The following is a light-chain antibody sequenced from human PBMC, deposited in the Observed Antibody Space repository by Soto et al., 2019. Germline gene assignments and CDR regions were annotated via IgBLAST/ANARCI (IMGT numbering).Light chain of an antibody. Sequence: DIQMTQSPSILSASVGDRVTITCRASQSISNWLAWYQQKPGKAPKILIYKASSLESGVPSRFSGSGSETYFTLTITSLQPDDFEIYYCQQYYNHPLPFGGGNKVDIK. V-gene: IGKV1-5*03. CDR2: KAS. CDR1: QSISNW. J-gene: IGKJ4*01. CDR3: QQYYNHPLP.